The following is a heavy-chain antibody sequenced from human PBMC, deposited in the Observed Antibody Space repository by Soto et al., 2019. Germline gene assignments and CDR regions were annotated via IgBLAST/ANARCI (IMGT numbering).Heavy chain of an antibody. V-gene: IGHV4-61*01. J-gene: IGHJ4*02. D-gene: IGHD5-12*01. CDR2: IYHTGGT. CDR3: ASAASRGYEHFDL. CDR1: GGSVSSGSYY. Sequence: SETLSLTCTVSGGSVSSGSYYWSWIRQPPGKGLEWIGYIYHTGGTQYNPSLKSRVTISEDMSKTQFSLKLSSVTAADTAVYYCASAASRGYEHFDLWGQGTLVTVSS.